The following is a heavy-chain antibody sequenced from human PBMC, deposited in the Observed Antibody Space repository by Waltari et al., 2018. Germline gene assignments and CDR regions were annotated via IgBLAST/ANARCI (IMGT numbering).Heavy chain of an antibody. D-gene: IGHD1-1*01. CDR2: INPHSGGT. CDR3: ARDMGTEYYFDY. V-gene: IGHV1-2*02. CDR1: GYTFTGYY. J-gene: IGHJ4*02. Sequence: QVQLVQSGAEVKKPGASVKVSCKASGYTFTGYYMHWVRQAPGQGLEWMGWINPHSGGTNYAQKFQGRVTMTRDTSISTAYMELSRLRSDDTAVYYCARDMGTEYYFDYWGQGTLVTVSS.